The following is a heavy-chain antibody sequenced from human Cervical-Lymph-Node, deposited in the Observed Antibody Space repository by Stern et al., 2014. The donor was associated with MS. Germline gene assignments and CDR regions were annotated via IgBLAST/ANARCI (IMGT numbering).Heavy chain of an antibody. J-gene: IGHJ4*02. Sequence: MQLVESGAEVKKSGASVKVSCKASGYTFTGHYMHWVRQAPGQGLEWMGGIIPIFGTANYAQKFQGRVTITADESTSTAYMELSSLRSEDTAVYYCARASYPYWGQGTLVTVSS. CDR2: IIPIFGTA. CDR1: GYTFTGHY. CDR3: ARASYPY. V-gene: IGHV1-69*01.